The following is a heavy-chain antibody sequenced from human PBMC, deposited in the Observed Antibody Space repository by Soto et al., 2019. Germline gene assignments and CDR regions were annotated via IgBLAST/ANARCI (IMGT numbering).Heavy chain of an antibody. Sequence: QVQLVQSGGGVVKPGRSLTLSFAASGFPFSGHGIHWVRQAPGKGLEWVAFIRHDGRGKFYAESVKGRSPISRDNYNKTLFLEINDLRPDNTALYFCARDEGLALFGVVHDASLHHWGQCTLVTVSS. D-gene: IGHD3-3*01. CDR2: IRHDGRGK. J-gene: IGHJ1*01. CDR1: GFPFSGHG. CDR3: ARDEGLALFGVVHDASLHH. V-gene: IGHV3-33*01.